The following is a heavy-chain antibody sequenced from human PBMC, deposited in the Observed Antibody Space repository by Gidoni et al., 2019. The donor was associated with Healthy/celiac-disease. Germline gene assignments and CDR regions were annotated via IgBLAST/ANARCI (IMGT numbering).Heavy chain of an antibody. V-gene: IGHV5-10-1*01. Sequence: SWVRQMPGKGLEWMGRIDPSDSYTNYSPSFQGHVTISADKSISTAYLQWSSLKASDTAMYYCATHGGYCSSTCCSHYGMDVWGQGTTVTVSS. CDR2: IDPSDSYT. D-gene: IGHD2-2*01. J-gene: IGHJ6*02. CDR3: ATHGGYCSSTCCSHYGMDV.